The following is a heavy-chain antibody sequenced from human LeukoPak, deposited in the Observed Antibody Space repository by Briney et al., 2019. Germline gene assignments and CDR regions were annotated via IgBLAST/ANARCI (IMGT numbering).Heavy chain of an antibody. D-gene: IGHD2-15*01. Sequence: ASVKVSCKASGYTFTGYYMHWVRQAPGQGLEWMGWINPNSGGTNYAQKFQGRVTMTRDTSISTAYMELSRLRSDDTAVYYCARPPLYCSGGSCYSWFDPWGQGTLVTVS. CDR2: INPNSGGT. J-gene: IGHJ5*02. CDR1: GYTFTGYY. V-gene: IGHV1-2*02. CDR3: ARPPLYCSGGSCYSWFDP.